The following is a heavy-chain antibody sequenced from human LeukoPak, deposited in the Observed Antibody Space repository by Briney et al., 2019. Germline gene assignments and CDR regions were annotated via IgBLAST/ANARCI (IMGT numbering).Heavy chain of an antibody. Sequence: GGSLRLSCAASGFTFDDYGMSWVRQAPGKGLEWVSGINWNGGSTDYADSVKGRFTISRDNGKNSLYLQMNSLRAEDTALYYCAKEGSSSSLRYYYYYMDVWGKGTTVTVSS. CDR3: AKEGSSSSLRYYYYYMDV. V-gene: IGHV3-20*04. CDR2: INWNGGST. CDR1: GFTFDDYG. D-gene: IGHD6-6*01. J-gene: IGHJ6*03.